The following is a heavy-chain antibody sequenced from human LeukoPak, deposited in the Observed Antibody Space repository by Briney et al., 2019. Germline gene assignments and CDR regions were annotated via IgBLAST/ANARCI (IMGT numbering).Heavy chain of an antibody. J-gene: IGHJ5*02. V-gene: IGHV3-23*01. D-gene: IGHD4-17*01. CDR2: FSPSGGGT. Sequence: GGSLRLSCAASGFTFSNYAMSWVRQAPGKGLEWVSAFSPSGGGTYYADSVKGRFTISRDNSKNTLYLQMNSLRAEDTAVYYCAREVWTGDYGEEGFDPWGQGTLVTVSS. CDR1: GFTFSNYA. CDR3: AREVWTGDYGEEGFDP.